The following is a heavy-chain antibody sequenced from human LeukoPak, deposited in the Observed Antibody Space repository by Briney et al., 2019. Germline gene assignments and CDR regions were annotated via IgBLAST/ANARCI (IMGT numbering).Heavy chain of an antibody. D-gene: IGHD3-22*01. Sequence: KSSETLSLTCTVSGGSISSSSYYWGWIRQPPGKGLEWIGSIYYSGSTYYNPSLKSRVTISVDTSKNQFSLKLSSVTAADTAVYYCARDHSSGYYYGSSWFDPWGQGTLVTVSS. CDR1: GGSISSSSYY. CDR3: ARDHSSGYYYGSSWFDP. V-gene: IGHV4-39*07. CDR2: IYYSGST. J-gene: IGHJ5*02.